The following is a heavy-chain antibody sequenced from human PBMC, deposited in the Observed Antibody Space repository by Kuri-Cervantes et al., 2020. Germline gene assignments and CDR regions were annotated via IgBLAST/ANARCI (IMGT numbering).Heavy chain of an antibody. D-gene: IGHD6-13*01. CDR3: ARDPEQLVVGDYYYYGMDV. J-gene: IGHJ6*02. CDR2: IWYDGSNK. V-gene: IGHV3-33*08. CDR1: GFTFSSYA. Sequence: GESLKISCAASGFTFSSYAMHWVRQAPGKGLEWVAVIWYDGSNKYYADSVKGRFTISRDNSKNTLYLQMNSLRAEDTAVYYCARDPEQLVVGDYYYYGMDVWGQGTTVTVSS.